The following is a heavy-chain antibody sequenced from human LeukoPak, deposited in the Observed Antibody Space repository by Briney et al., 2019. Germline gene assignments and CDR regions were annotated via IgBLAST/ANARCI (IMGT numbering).Heavy chain of an antibody. CDR1: GGSISSYY. Sequence: ASETLSLTCTVSGGSISSYYWSWIRQPPGKGLEWIGYIYYSGSTNYNPSLKSRVTISVDTSKNQFSLKLSSVTAADTAVYYCARADCSGGSCFSFDYWGQGTLVTVSS. J-gene: IGHJ4*02. CDR3: ARADCSGGSCFSFDY. D-gene: IGHD2-15*01. CDR2: IYYSGST. V-gene: IGHV4-59*01.